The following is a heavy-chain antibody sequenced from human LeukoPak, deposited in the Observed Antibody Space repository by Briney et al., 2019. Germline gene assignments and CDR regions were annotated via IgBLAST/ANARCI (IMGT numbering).Heavy chain of an antibody. CDR3: AKPRTTGLGWAQFDY. CDR1: GFTFSSFA. CDR2: FDSNGPNT. D-gene: IGHD2-8*02. Sequence: PGGSLRLSCAASGFTFSSFAMTWVRQAPGKGLEWVSGFDSNGPNTYYADSVKGRWTISRDNSRNTLYLEMNSLRPEDTAIYYCAKPRTTGLGWAQFDYRGQGSLVTVSS. V-gene: IGHV3-23*01. J-gene: IGHJ4*02.